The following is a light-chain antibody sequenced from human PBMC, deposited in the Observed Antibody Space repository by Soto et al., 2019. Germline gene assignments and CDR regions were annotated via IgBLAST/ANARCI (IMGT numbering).Light chain of an antibody. CDR2: AAS. CDR1: QGIRND. Sequence: DIQMTQSPSSLSASVGARVTITCRASQGIRNDVGWYQQKPGKAPKRLIYAASSLQSGVTSRLSGSGSRTEVTLTIVSLQAEDCATYFCLQQNSYPYTCGQGLKLEIK. J-gene: IGKJ2*01. CDR3: LQQNSYPYT. V-gene: IGKV1-17*01.